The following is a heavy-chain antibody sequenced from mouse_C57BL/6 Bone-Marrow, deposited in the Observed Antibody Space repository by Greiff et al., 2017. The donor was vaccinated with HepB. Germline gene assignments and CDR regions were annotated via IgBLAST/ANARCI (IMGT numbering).Heavy chain of an antibody. V-gene: IGHV1-81*01. D-gene: IGHD4-1*01. CDR1: GYTFTSYG. CDR2: IYPRSGNT. J-gene: IGHJ2*01. CDR3: AREGNWERDY. Sequence: QVQLQQSGAELARPGASVKLSCKASGYTFTSYGISWVKQRTGQGLEWIGEIYPRSGNTYYNEKFKGKATLTADKSSSTAYMEIRSLTSEDSAVYFCAREGNWERDYWGQGTTLTVSS.